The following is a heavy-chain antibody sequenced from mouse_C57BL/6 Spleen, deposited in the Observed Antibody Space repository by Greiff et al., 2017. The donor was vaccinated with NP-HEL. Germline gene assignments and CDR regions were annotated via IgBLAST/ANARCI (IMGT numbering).Heavy chain of an antibody. CDR3: ARGATVVGNAMDY. CDR1: GYAFTNYL. Sequence: VQLQESGAELVRPGTSVKVSCKASGYAFTNYLIEWVKQRPGQGLEWIGVINPGSGGTNYNEKFKGKATLTADKSSSTAYMQLSSLTSEDSAVYFCARGATVVGNAMDYWGQGTSVTVSS. CDR2: INPGSGGT. D-gene: IGHD1-1*01. V-gene: IGHV1-54*01. J-gene: IGHJ4*01.